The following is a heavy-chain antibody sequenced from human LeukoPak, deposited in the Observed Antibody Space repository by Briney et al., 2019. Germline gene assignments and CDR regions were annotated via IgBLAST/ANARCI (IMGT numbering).Heavy chain of an antibody. CDR2: ISYDGSNK. CDR1: GFTFSSYG. CDR3: AKDLSMIVVRMDV. D-gene: IGHD3-22*01. Sequence: GGSLRLSCAASGFTFSSYGMHWVRQAPGKGLEWVAVISYDGSNKYYADSVKGRFTTSRDNSKNTLYLQMNSLRAEDTAVYYCAKDLSMIVVRMDVWGQGTTVTVSS. J-gene: IGHJ6*02. V-gene: IGHV3-30*18.